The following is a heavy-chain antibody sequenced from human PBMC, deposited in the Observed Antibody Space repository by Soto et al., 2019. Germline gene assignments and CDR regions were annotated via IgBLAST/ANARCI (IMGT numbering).Heavy chain of an antibody. J-gene: IGHJ4*02. CDR3: ARDGPPTDY. Sequence: QVQLVQSGAEVKKPGASVKVSCKASGYTFSSYHISWVRQAPGQGLEWMGWISAYNGNTNYAQKLQGSVTMTTATPTSTAYMELRSPRSDDTAVSYCARDGPPTDYWGQGTLVTVSS. CDR1: GYTFSSYH. V-gene: IGHV1-18*01. CDR2: ISAYNGNT.